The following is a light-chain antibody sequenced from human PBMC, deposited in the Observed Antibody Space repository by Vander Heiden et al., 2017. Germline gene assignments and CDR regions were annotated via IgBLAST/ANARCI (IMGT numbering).Light chain of an antibody. V-gene: IGLV1-47*02. CDR2: SNN. Sequence: QSVLTQPPSASGTPGQRGTISCSGSSSNIGSNYVYWYQQLPGTAPKLLIYSNNQRPSGVPDRFSVSKSGTSASLAISGLRSEDEADYYCAAWDDSLSGPVFGGGTKLTVL. CDR1: SSNIGSNY. J-gene: IGLJ3*02. CDR3: AAWDDSLSGPV.